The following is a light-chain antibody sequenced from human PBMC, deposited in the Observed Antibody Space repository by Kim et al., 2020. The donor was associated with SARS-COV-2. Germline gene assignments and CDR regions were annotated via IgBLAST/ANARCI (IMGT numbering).Light chain of an antibody. Sequence: DIQMTQSPSTLSVSVGDRVTITCRASQSIDNWLAWYQQKPGKAPKFLIYDASSLETGVPSRFSGSGSGTQFTLTISSLQPDDFATYYCQQYHSYSYSFGQGTKLEI. J-gene: IGKJ2*01. CDR2: DAS. V-gene: IGKV1-5*01. CDR3: QQYHSYSYS. CDR1: QSIDNW.